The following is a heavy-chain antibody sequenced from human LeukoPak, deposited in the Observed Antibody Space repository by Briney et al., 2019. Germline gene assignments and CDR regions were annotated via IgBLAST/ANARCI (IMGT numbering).Heavy chain of an antibody. D-gene: IGHD1-1*01. Sequence: GGSLRLSCAASGFTFSSYAMSWVRQAPGKGLEWVSAISGSGGSTYYADSVKGRFTISRDNSKNTLYLQMNSLGAEDTAVYYCAKVPSNWNYYGMDVWGQGTTVTVSS. J-gene: IGHJ6*02. CDR1: GFTFSSYA. CDR2: ISGSGGST. CDR3: AKVPSNWNYYGMDV. V-gene: IGHV3-23*01.